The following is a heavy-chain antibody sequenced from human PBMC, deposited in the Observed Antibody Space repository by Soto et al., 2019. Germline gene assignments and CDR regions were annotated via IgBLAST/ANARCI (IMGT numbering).Heavy chain of an antibody. CDR3: AGPGYSSQDY. D-gene: IGHD5-18*01. Sequence: GGSLRLACAASGFTFSSFALSWVRQAPGKGLEWVSAISGSGDGTDYADSVKGRFTISRDNSKNTLYLQMNSLRAEDTAVYYCAGPGYSSQDYWGQGALVTVSS. J-gene: IGHJ4*02. V-gene: IGHV3-23*01. CDR1: GFTFSSFA. CDR2: ISGSGDGT.